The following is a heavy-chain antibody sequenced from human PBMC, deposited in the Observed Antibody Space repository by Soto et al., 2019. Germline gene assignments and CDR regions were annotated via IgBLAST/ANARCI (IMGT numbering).Heavy chain of an antibody. D-gene: IGHD5-18*01. CDR2: INPNSGDT. CDR1: GYAFTGYF. CDR3: ATRYSYVHF. J-gene: IGHJ4*02. Sequence: GASVKVSCKSSGYAFTGYFIHWVRQAPGQGLEWMGWINPNSGDTNYAQKFQGRVTMTRDTSFSTAYMELSSLRSDDTAVYYCATRYSYVHFWGQGTLGTVSS. V-gene: IGHV1-2*02.